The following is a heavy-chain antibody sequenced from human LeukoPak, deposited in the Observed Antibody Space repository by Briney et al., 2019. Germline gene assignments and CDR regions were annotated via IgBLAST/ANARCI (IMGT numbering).Heavy chain of an antibody. CDR3: NVGSYSTPSFDY. V-gene: IGHV4-39*01. D-gene: IGHD1-26*01. Sequence: SETLSLTCTVSGGSISSSSYYWGWIHQPPGKGLEWIGSIYYSGSTYYNPSLKSRVTISVDTSKNQFSLKLSSVTAADTAVYYCNVGSYSTPSFDYWGQGTLVTVSS. J-gene: IGHJ4*02. CDR1: GGSISSSSYY. CDR2: IYYSGST.